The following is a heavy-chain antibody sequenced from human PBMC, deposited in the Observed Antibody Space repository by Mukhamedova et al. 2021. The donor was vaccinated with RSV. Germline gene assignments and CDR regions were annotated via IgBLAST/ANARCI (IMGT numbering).Heavy chain of an antibody. D-gene: IGHD5-12*01. Sequence: GDTTYYADSVKGRFTISRDNSQSTLYLHMNSLRVEDTAAYYCAKDFPHIVANLSSWGQGTLVNVSS. CDR3: AKDFPHIVANLSS. CDR2: GDTT. V-gene: IGHV3-23*01. J-gene: IGHJ5*02.